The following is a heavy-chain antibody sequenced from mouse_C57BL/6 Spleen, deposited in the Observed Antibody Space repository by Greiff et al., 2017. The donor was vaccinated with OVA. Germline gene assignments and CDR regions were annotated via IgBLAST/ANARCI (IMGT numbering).Heavy chain of an antibody. Sequence: QVHVKQPGAELVKPGASVKMSCKASGYTFTSYWITWVKQRPGQGLEWIGDIYPGSGSTNYNEKFKSKATLTVDTSSSTAYMQLSSLTSEDSAVYYCANYGSTPYAMDYWGQGTSVTVSS. CDR2: IYPGSGST. J-gene: IGHJ4*01. CDR1: GYTFTSYW. V-gene: IGHV1-55*01. D-gene: IGHD1-1*01. CDR3: ANYGSTPYAMDY.